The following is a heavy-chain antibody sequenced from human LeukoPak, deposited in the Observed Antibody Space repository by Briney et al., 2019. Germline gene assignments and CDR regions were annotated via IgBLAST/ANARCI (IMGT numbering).Heavy chain of an antibody. Sequence: GGSLRLSCAASGFTFSSYAMSWVRQAPGKGLEWVSTISGSGGSTYYADSVKGRFTISRDNSKNTLYLQMSSLRAEDTAAYYCAKLWDSGTYFYFDYWGQGTLVTVSS. CDR1: GFTFSSYA. CDR3: AKLWDSGTYFYFDY. J-gene: IGHJ4*02. D-gene: IGHD1-26*01. CDR2: ISGSGGST. V-gene: IGHV3-23*01.